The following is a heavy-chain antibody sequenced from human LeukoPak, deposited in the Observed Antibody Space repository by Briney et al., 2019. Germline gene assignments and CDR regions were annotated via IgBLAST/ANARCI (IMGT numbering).Heavy chain of an antibody. CDR1: GYTFTSYD. D-gene: IGHD2-2*01. Sequence: ASVKVSFTASGYTFTSYDINWVRQATGQGLEWMGWMNPNSGNTGYAQKFQGRVTMTRNTSISTAYMELSSLRSEDTAVYYCARTYYCSSTSCNPDPYYFDYWGQGTLVTVSS. J-gene: IGHJ4*02. CDR3: ARTYYCSSTSCNPDPYYFDY. CDR2: MNPNSGNT. V-gene: IGHV1-8*01.